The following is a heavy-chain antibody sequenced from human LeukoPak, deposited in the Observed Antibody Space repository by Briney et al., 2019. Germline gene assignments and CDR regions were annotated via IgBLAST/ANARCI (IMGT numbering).Heavy chain of an antibody. Sequence: QSGGSLRLSCAASGFIFSSSAMHWFRQAPGKGLEFVAVISSDGTSEYYADSVRGRFTVSRDNSKNTVFLQMNSLSTEDTAVFYCARGERWLQSPGNYWGQGTLVTVSS. J-gene: IGHJ4*02. CDR2: ISSDGTSE. CDR3: ARGERWLQSPGNY. CDR1: GFIFSSSA. V-gene: IGHV3-30*04. D-gene: IGHD5-24*01.